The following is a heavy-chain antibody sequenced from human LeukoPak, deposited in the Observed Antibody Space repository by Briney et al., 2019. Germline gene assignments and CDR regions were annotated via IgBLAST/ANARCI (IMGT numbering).Heavy chain of an antibody. CDR3: AKDSSGYPLDY. CDR2: ISYDGSNK. V-gene: IGHV3-30*18. CDR1: GFTFSSYG. D-gene: IGHD5-12*01. J-gene: IGHJ4*02. Sequence: GGSLRLSCAASGFTFSSYGMHWVRQAPGKGLEWVAVISYDGSNKYYADSVKGRFTISRDNSKNTLYLQMNSLRAEDTAVYYCAKDSSGYPLDYWGQGTLVTVSS.